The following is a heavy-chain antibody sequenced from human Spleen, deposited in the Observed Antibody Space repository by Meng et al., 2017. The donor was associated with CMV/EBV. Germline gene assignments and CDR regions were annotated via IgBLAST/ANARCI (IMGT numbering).Heavy chain of an antibody. CDR3: ARRGLPISPRDSCSSASCYLNYYYGMDV. Sequence: RQAPGQGLEWMGGIIPILNIANYAQKVQGRVTITADKSTSTAYMELSSLRSEDTAVYYCARRGLPISPRDSCSSASCYLNYYYGMDVWGQGTTVTVSS. D-gene: IGHD2-2*01. CDR2: IIPILNIA. J-gene: IGHJ6*02. V-gene: IGHV1-69*10.